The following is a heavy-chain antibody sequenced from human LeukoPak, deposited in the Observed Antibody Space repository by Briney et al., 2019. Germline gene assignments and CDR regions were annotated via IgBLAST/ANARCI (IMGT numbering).Heavy chain of an antibody. Sequence: ASVKVSCKVSGYTFTSYGISWVRQAPGQGLEWMGWISAYNGNTNYAQKLQGRVTMTTDTSTSTAYMELRSLRSDDTAVYYCARVSATVESFDPWGQGTLVTVSS. CDR2: ISAYNGNT. D-gene: IGHD4-11*01. V-gene: IGHV1-18*01. CDR3: ARVSATVESFDP. J-gene: IGHJ5*02. CDR1: GYTFTSYG.